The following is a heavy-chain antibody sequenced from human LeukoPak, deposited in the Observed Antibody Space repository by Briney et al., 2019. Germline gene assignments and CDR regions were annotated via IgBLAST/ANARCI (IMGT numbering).Heavy chain of an antibody. D-gene: IGHD3-22*01. CDR1: GGSISSGSYY. Sequence: PSETLSLTCTVSGGSISSGSYYWGWIRQPPGQGLEWIVSIYYSGSTYYNPSLKIRVTISVDTSKNQFSLKLSSVTAADTAVYYCASGITNYYDSSGYYAEMRAFGIWGQGTMVTVSS. J-gene: IGHJ3*02. CDR3: ASGITNYYDSSGYYAEMRAFGI. CDR2: IYYSGST. V-gene: IGHV4-39*01.